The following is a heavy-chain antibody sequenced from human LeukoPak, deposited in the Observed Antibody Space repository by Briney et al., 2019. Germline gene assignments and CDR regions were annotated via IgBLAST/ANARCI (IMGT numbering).Heavy chain of an antibody. D-gene: IGHD6-13*01. J-gene: IGHJ4*02. CDR1: GFAFSDYY. Sequence: GGSLRLSCAASGFAFSDYYMSWIRQAPGKGLEWLSYIISASSFTNYANSVEGRFTISRDNAKKSLYLQMNSLRAEDTPVYYCARGTAAGRREFNFDYWGQGTLVTVSS. CDR3: ARGTAAGRREFNFDY. V-gene: IGHV3-11*05. CDR2: IISASSFT.